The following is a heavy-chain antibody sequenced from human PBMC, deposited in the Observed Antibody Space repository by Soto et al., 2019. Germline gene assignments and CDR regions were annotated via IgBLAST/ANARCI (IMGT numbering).Heavy chain of an antibody. CDR2: ISYDGSNK. CDR3: AKDLMVRGDVFDY. J-gene: IGHJ4*02. V-gene: IGHV3-30*18. Sequence: SLRLSCAASGFTFSSYGMHWVRQAPGKGLEWVAVISYDGSNKYYADSVKGRFTISRDNSKNTLYLQMNSLRAEDTAVYYCAKDLMVRGDVFDYWGQGTLVTVSS. D-gene: IGHD3-10*01. CDR1: GFTFSSYG.